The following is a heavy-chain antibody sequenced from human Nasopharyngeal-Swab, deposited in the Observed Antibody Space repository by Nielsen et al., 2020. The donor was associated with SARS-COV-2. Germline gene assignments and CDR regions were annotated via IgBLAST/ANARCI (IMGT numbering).Heavy chain of an antibody. CDR3: ARDYTAMLYYYYYMDV. J-gene: IGHJ6*03. CDR2: ISYDGSNK. Sequence: GRQMPGQGLVWVAVISYDGSNKYYADSVKGRFTISRDNSKNTLYLQMNSLRAEDTAVYYCARDYTAMLYYYYYMDVWGKGTTVTVSS. D-gene: IGHD5-18*01. V-gene: IGHV3-30-3*01.